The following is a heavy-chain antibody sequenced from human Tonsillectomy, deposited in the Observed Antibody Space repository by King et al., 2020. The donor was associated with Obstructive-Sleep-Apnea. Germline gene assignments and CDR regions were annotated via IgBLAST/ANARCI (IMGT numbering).Heavy chain of an antibody. CDR1: AGSFSGYY. V-gene: IGHV4-34*01. Sequence: QVQLQQWGAGLLKPSETLSLTCAVYAGSFSGYYWSWIRQSPGKGLEWIGEINHSGSTNYNPSLKSRVTISVDTSKSQFSLKLSSVTAADTAVYYCARGAVTTFEDYFDYWGQGSLVTVSS. J-gene: IGHJ4*02. CDR2: INHSGST. CDR3: ARGAVTTFEDYFDY. D-gene: IGHD4-17*01.